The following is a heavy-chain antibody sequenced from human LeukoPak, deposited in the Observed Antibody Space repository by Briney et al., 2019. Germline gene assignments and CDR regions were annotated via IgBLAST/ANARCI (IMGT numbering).Heavy chain of an antibody. CDR3: SRVDSYGPTFDY. CDR2: ISSSGRMI. D-gene: IGHD5-18*01. J-gene: IGHJ4*02. Sequence: PGGSLRLSCAASGFTFSSYEMNWVRQAPGEGLEWVSCISSSGRMIHYADSVKGRFTISRDNAKNTLYLQMNSLRADDTAVYYCSRVDSYGPTFDYWGQGTLVTVSS. V-gene: IGHV3-48*03. CDR1: GFTFSSYE.